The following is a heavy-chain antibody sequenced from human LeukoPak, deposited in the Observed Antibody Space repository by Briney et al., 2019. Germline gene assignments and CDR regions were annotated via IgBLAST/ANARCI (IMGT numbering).Heavy chain of an antibody. CDR3: PKVQYQLLSACYFDY. CDR1: GFTFSSYA. J-gene: IGHJ4*02. D-gene: IGHD2-2*01. CDR2: ISGSGGST. V-gene: IGHV3-23*01. Sequence: PGGSLRLSCAASGFTFSSYAMSWVRQAPGKGLEWVSAISGSGGSTYYADSVKGRFTISRDNSKNTLYLQMNSLRAEDTAVYYCPKVQYQLLSACYFDYWGQGTLVTVSS.